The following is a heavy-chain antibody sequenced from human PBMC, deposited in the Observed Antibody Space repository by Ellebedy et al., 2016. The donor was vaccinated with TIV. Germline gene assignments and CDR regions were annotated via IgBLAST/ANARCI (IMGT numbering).Heavy chain of an antibody. D-gene: IGHD2-15*01. CDR1: GFTFSTYW. J-gene: IGHJ4*02. Sequence: GESLKISCAASGFTFSTYWMGWVRQAAGKGLEWVANTKQDGSEKYYVDSVMGRFTISRDNAENSLFLEMNSLRVEDTAVYYCAAEAWWRLDSWGQGTLVTVSS. CDR3: AAEAWWRLDS. V-gene: IGHV3-7*01. CDR2: TKQDGSEK.